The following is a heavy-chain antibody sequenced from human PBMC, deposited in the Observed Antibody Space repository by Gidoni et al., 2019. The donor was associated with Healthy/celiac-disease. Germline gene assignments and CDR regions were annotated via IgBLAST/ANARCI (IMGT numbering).Heavy chain of an antibody. J-gene: IGHJ4*02. CDR1: GGTFSSYA. V-gene: IGHV1-69*01. CDR3: ARATYYYDSSVRFSFDY. Sequence: VQLVQSGAGVKKPGSSVTVPCRASGGTFSSYAISWVRQAPGQGLEWMGGIIPIFGTANYAQMFQGRVTITADESTSTAYMELSSLGSEYTAMYYCARATYYYDSSVRFSFDYWGQGTLVTVSS. D-gene: IGHD3-22*01. CDR2: IIPIFGTA.